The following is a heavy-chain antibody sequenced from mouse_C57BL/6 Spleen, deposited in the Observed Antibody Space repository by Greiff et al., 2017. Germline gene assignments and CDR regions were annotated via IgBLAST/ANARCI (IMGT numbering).Heavy chain of an antibody. D-gene: IGHD1-1*01. J-gene: IGHJ2*01. CDR1: GYTFTSYW. CDR3: ARWGELGSSYDY. CDR2: IDPSDSET. Sequence: QVQLQQPGAELVRPGSSVKLSCKASGYTFTSYWMHWVKQRPIQGLEWIGNIDPSDSETHYNQKFKDKATLTVDKSSSTAYMQLSSLTSEDSAVYYCARWGELGSSYDYWGQGTTLTVSS. V-gene: IGHV1-52*01.